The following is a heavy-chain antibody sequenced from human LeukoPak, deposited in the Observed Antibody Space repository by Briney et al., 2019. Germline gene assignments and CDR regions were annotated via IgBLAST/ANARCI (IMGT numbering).Heavy chain of an antibody. CDR2: IYYSGST. V-gene: IGHV4-59*01. CDR3: ARGGGKGLAIDY. J-gene: IGHJ4*02. D-gene: IGHD3/OR15-3a*01. CDR1: GGSISSYY. Sequence: SETLSLTCTVSGGSISSYYWSWIRQPPGKGLEWIGYIYYSGSTNYNPSLKSRVTISVDTSKNQFSLKLSSVTAADTPVYYCARGGGKGLAIDYWGQGTLVTVSS.